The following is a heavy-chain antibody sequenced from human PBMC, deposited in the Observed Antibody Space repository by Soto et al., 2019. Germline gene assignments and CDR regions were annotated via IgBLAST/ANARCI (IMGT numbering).Heavy chain of an antibody. V-gene: IGHV3-74*01. J-gene: IGHJ4*02. D-gene: IGHD7-27*01. Sequence: EVQLVESGGGLVQPGGSLRLSCAASGFTFTTYWMHWVRQVPGTGPVWVSYINTDGTDSSYADSVKGRFTISRDNARNTLYLQMRGLRAEDTAVYYCARDYPGDGIDYWGQGTLVTVSS. CDR3: ARDYPGDGIDY. CDR2: INTDGTDS. CDR1: GFTFTTYW.